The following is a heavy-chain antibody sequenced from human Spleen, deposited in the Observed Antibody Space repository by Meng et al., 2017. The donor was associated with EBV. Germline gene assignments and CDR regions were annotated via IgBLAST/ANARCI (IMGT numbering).Heavy chain of an antibody. CDR2: LIPMLGAP. V-gene: IGHV1-69*06. Sequence: QVQLVQSGAGVKKPGSSVKVSCKTSGGPFNSDAISWVRQAPGQGLEWIGGLIPMLGAPNYAQKFQDRVTISADKSTSTHYMQLSSLRSDDTAVYYCASESGRGYTPDYWGRGTLVTVSS. D-gene: IGHD3-10*01. CDR3: ASESGRGYTPDY. CDR1: GGPFNSDA. J-gene: IGHJ4*02.